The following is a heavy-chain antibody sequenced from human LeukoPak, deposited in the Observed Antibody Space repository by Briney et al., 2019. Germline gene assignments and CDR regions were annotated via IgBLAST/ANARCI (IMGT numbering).Heavy chain of an antibody. CDR3: ARDYCSSTSCLFDY. V-gene: IGHV1-2*06. CDR1: GYTFTGYY. Sequence: VASVTVSCKASGYTFTGYYMHWVRQAPGQGLEWMGRINPNSGGTNYAQKFQGRVAMTRDTSISTAFMELTRLRSDDTAVYYCARDYCSSTSCLFDYWGQGTLVTVSS. CDR2: INPNSGGT. J-gene: IGHJ4*02. D-gene: IGHD2-2*01.